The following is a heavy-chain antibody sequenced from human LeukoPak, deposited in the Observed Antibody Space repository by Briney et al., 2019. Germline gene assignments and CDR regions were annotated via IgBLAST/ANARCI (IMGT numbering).Heavy chain of an antibody. Sequence: GGSLRLSCAASGFTLSRYGMHWVRQAPGKGLEYVSSVSGNGGSTYYANSVKGRFIISRDNSKNTLYLQMGSLRAEDMAVYYCAKGQGSWAFDYWGQGTLVTVSS. CDR2: VSGNGGST. D-gene: IGHD6-13*01. CDR1: GFTLSRYG. CDR3: AKGQGSWAFDY. V-gene: IGHV3-64*01. J-gene: IGHJ4*02.